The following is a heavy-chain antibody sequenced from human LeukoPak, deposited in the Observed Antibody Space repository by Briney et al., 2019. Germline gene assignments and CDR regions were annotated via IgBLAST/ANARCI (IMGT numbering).Heavy chain of an antibody. CDR1: GFTFSSYR. J-gene: IGHJ6*03. Sequence: PGGSLRLSFAASGFTFSSYRMSGIRQPPGQVLEWGANIKQDGSGKYYVDSVKGRFTISRDNAKDSLYLQMNSLRAEDTAVYYCARQRYYGSGRGLLYYMDVWGKGTTVTVSS. V-gene: IGHV3-7*02. CDR3: ARQRYYGSGRGLLYYMDV. CDR2: IKQDGSGK. D-gene: IGHD3-10*01.